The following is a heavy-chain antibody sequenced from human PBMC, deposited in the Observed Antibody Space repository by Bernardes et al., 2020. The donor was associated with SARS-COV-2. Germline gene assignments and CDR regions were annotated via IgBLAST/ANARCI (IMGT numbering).Heavy chain of an antibody. D-gene: IGHD3-22*01. CDR3: ARLGTYDSSGPQGFLVMAFYYYYGMDV. J-gene: IGHJ6*02. V-gene: IGHV1-8*01. Sequence: ASVKVSCKASGYTFTSYDINWVRQATGQGLEWMGWMNPNSGNTGYAQKFQGRVTMTRNTSISTAYMELSSLRSEDTAVYYCARLGTYDSSGPQGFLVMAFYYYYGMDVWGQGTTVTVSS. CDR1: GYTFTSYD. CDR2: MNPNSGNT.